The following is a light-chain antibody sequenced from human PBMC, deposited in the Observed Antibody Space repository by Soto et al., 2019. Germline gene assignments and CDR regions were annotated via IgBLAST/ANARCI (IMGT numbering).Light chain of an antibody. Sequence: ILMTHSPATLSVSPGEIAALSGRASQSVDSNLAWYQQKPGQAPRLLISGASTRATGIPARLSGSGSGTDFTLTISRLEPEDFAVYYCQQYGTSIQTFGQGTKVDIK. V-gene: IGKV3-15*01. CDR1: QSVDSN. J-gene: IGKJ1*01. CDR2: GAS. CDR3: QQYGTSIQT.